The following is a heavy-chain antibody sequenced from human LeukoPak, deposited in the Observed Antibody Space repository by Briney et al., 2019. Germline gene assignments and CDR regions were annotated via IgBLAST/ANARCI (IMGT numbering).Heavy chain of an antibody. CDR1: GGSISNYY. CDR2: IYYSGST. CDR3: ASREYSSSSYYYMDV. V-gene: IGHV4-59*07. J-gene: IGHJ6*03. D-gene: IGHD6-6*01. Sequence: SDTLSLTCTVSGGSISNYYWSWIRQPPGKGLEWIGYIYYSGSTNYNPSLKSRVTMSVDTSKNQFSLKLGSVTAADTAVYYCASREYSSSSYYYMDVWGKGTTVTVSS.